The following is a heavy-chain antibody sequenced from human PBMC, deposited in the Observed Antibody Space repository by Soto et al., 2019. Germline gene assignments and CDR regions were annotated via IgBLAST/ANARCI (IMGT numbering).Heavy chain of an antibody. CDR2: IYYSGST. D-gene: IGHD2-15*01. Sequence: PSETLSLTCTVSGGSISSGDYYWSWIRQPPGKGLEWIGYIYYSGSTYYNPSLKSRVTISVDTSKNQFSLKLSSVTAADTAVYYCASASWWYSYFDYWGQVTLVTVSS. CDR3: ASASWWYSYFDY. CDR1: GGSISSGDYY. J-gene: IGHJ4*02. V-gene: IGHV4-30-4*01.